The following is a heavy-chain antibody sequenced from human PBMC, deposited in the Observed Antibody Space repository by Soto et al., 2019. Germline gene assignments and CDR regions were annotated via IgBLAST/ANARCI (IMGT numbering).Heavy chain of an antibody. V-gene: IGHV1-18*01. CDR2: IIPYNGNT. J-gene: IGHJ4*02. D-gene: IGHD6-6*01. CDR3: ATDGEYIAARRDY. CDR1: GGTFSSYA. Sequence: ASVKVSCKASGGTFSSYAISWVRQAPGQGLEWMGWIIPYNGNTNYAQKLQGRVTMTTDTSTSTAYMELRSLRSDDTAVYYCATDGEYIAARRDYWGQGTLVTVSS.